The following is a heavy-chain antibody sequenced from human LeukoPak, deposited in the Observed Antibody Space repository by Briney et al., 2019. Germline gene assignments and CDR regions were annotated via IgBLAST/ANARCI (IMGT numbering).Heavy chain of an antibody. CDR1: GGSISSSSYY. Sequence: PSETLSLTCTVSGGSISSSSYYWGWIRQPPGKGLEWIGSIYYSGSTYYNPSLKSRVTISVDTSKNQFSLKLSSVTAADTAVYYCAKEAWEVNNWFDPWGQGTLVTVSS. V-gene: IGHV4-39*07. CDR2: IYYSGST. J-gene: IGHJ5*02. CDR3: AKEAWEVNNWFDP. D-gene: IGHD1-26*01.